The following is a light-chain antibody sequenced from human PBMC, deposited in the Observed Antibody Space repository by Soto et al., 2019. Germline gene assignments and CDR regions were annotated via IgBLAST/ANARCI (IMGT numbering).Light chain of an antibody. CDR3: QPYGSSPT. CDR2: GAS. CDR1: QSVSSSY. V-gene: IGKV3-20*01. J-gene: IGKJ1*01. Sequence: EIVLTQSPGTLSLSPGERATLSCRASQSVSSSYLAWYQQKPGQAPRLLIYGASSRAIAIPDRFSGSGSGTDFTLTISRLEPEDFAVYYCQPYGSSPTFGQGTKVEIK.